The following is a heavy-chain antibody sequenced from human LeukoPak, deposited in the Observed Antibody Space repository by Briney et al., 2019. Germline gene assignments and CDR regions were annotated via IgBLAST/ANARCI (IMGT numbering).Heavy chain of an antibody. V-gene: IGHV3-7*01. D-gene: IGHD3-22*01. CDR1: GFTFSSYS. J-gene: IGHJ4*02. Sequence: GGSLRLSCAASGFTFSSYSMNWVRQAPGKGLEWVANIKGDGCEKYYVDSVKGRFTISRDNAKNSLYLQMNSLRAEDTVVYYCVRDSVHGYYDSSGYSALIDYWGQGTLVTVSS. CDR3: VRDSVHGYYDSSGYSALIDY. CDR2: IKGDGCEK.